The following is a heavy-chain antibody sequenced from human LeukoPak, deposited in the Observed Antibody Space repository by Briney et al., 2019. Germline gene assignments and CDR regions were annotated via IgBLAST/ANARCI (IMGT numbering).Heavy chain of an antibody. CDR1: GYSISSGGYS. V-gene: IGHV4-30-4*07. CDR2: IHYSDT. J-gene: IGHJ4*02. Sequence: PSQTLSLTCTVSGYSISSGGYSWSWIRQPPGKGLEWIGYIHYSDTYYNPSLKSRVTILVDTSKNQFSLKLTSVTAADTAVYYCASHSGGYAYWGQGTLVTVSS. CDR3: ASHSGGYAY. D-gene: IGHD5-12*01.